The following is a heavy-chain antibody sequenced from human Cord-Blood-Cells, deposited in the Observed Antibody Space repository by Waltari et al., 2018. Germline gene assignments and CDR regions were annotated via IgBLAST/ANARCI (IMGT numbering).Heavy chain of an antibody. D-gene: IGHD4-17*01. CDR3: ATAGDYGGNSVFAFDI. J-gene: IGHJ3*02. Sequence: QVQLVQSGAEVKKPGASVKVSCKVSGYTLTALSMPWVRPAPGKGLEWMGGFDPEDGETIYAQKFQGRVTMTEDTSTDTAYMELSSLRSEDTAVYYCATAGDYGGNSVFAFDIWGQGTMVTVSS. CDR2: FDPEDGET. V-gene: IGHV1-24*01. CDR1: GYTLTALS.